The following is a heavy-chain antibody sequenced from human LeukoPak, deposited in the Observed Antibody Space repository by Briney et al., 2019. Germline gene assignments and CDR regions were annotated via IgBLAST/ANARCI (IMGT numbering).Heavy chain of an antibody. J-gene: IGHJ4*02. CDR2: IKQDGSDK. CDR3: ARDTVATTFDY. D-gene: IGHD4-17*01. CDR1: GFTFSNYW. V-gene: IGHV3-7*04. Sequence: GGSLRLSCAASGFTFSNYWMSWVRQAPGKGREWVANIKQDGSDKYYVDSVKGRFTISRDNAKNSLHLQMNSLRAEDTAVYYCARDTVATTFDYWGQGTVVTVSS.